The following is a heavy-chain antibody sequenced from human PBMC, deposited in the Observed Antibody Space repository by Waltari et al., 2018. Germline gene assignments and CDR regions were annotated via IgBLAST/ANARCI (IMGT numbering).Heavy chain of an antibody. Sequence: EVQLLESGGGLVQPGGSLRLSCAASGFTFSSYAMSWVRQAPGKGLEWVSAISGSGGSTYYADSVKGRFTISRDNSKNTLYLQMNSLRAEDTAVYYCAKSPHSRSWVSFSAWGPGYYGMDVWGQGTTVTVSS. CDR2: ISGSGGST. CDR3: AKSPHSRSWVSFSAWGPGYYGMDV. V-gene: IGHV3-23*01. CDR1: GFTFSSYA. J-gene: IGHJ6*02. D-gene: IGHD6-13*01.